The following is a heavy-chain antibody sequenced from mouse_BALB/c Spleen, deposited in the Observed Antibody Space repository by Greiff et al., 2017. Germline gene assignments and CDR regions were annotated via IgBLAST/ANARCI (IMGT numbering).Heavy chain of an antibody. D-gene: IGHD1-2*01. V-gene: IGHV6-3*01. J-gene: IGHJ3*01. Sequence: EVQLVESGGGLVQPGGSMKLSCVASGFTFSSYWMSWVRQSPEKVLEWVAEIRLKSDNYATHYAESVKGKFTISRDDSKSRLYLQMNSLRAEDTGIYYCTAITTATGFAYWGQENLVTVSA. CDR1: GFTFSSYW. CDR3: TAITTATGFAY. CDR2: IRLKSDNYAT.